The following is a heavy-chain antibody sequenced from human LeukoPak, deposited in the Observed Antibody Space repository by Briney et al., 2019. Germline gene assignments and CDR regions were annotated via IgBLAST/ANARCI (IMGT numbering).Heavy chain of an antibody. D-gene: IGHD3-3*01. CDR3: ARGKRIATSGVVYYFDF. V-gene: IGHV3-49*03. J-gene: IGHJ4*02. CDR2: IRSKRYTGTT. Sequence: GGSLRLSCSASGFTFGDYAMSWFRQAPGKALEWVAFIRSKRYTGTTDYAASVKGRFAISRDDSKSIAYLQMNSLKTDDTAVYFCARGKRIATSGVVYYFDFWGQGTLVTVSS. CDR1: GFTFGDYA.